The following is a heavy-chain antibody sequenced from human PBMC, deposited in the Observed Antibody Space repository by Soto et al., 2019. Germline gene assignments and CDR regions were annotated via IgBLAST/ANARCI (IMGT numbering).Heavy chain of an antibody. Sequence: QVHLVQSGVEVKTPGASVKVSCQASGYTFFTYDISWVRQAPGQGLEWMGWISTSSGDTKYAQKFQGRVTMTTDPSTTTACLELRSLRSDDTAVYYCARHHGPTTSENWFDPWGQGTLVPVSS. J-gene: IGHJ5*02. CDR2: ISTSSGDT. D-gene: IGHD5-12*01. CDR1: GYTFFTYD. V-gene: IGHV1-18*01. CDR3: ARHHGPTTSENWFDP.